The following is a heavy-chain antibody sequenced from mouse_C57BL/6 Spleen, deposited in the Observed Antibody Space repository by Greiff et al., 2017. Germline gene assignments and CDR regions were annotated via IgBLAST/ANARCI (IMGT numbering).Heavy chain of an antibody. CDR3: ARKGYAMDY. J-gene: IGHJ4*01. V-gene: IGHV1-18*01. Sequence: EVQLQESGPELVKPGASVKIPCKASGYTFTDYNMDWVKQSHGKSLEWIGDINPNNGGTIYNQKFKGKATVTVDKSSSTAYMELRSLTSEDTAVYYCARKGYAMDYWGQGTSVTVSS. CDR2: INPNNGGT. CDR1: GYTFTDYN.